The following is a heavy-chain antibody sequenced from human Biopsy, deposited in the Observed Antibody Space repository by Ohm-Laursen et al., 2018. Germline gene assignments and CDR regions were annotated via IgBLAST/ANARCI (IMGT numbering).Heavy chain of an antibody. D-gene: IGHD1-26*01. CDR2: IYYSGST. J-gene: IGHJ4*02. CDR1: GGSVSSGSYY. CDR3: ARVGAGAPSIDYFDY. V-gene: IGHV4-61*01. Sequence: SETLSLTCTVSGGSVSSGSYYWSWIRQPPGKGLEWIGYIYYSGSTNYSPSLRSRVTISVDRSKNQFSLELSSVTAADTAVYYCARVGAGAPSIDYFDYWGQGALVTVSS.